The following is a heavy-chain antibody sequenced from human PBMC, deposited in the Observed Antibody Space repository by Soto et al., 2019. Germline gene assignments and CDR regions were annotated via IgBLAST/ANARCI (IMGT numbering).Heavy chain of an antibody. V-gene: IGHV1-69*13. CDR2: IIPIFGTA. CDR3: AREGLRYFDWLLPDPSHWLDP. CDR1: GGTFSSYA. J-gene: IGHJ5*02. Sequence: SVKVSCKASGGTFSSYAISWVRQAPGQGPEWMGGIIPIFGTANYAQKFQGRVTITADESTSTAYMELSSLRSEDTAVYYCAREGLRYFDWLLPDPSHWLDPWGQGTLVTVSS. D-gene: IGHD3-9*01.